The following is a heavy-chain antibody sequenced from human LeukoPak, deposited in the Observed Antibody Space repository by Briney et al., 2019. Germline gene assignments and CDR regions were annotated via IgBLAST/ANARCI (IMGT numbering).Heavy chain of an antibody. J-gene: IGHJ4*02. Sequence: GGSLRLSCAASGFTFSSYSMNWVRQAPGKGLEWVSFIYSGGSTYYADSVKGRFTISRDNSKNTLYLQMNSLRAEDTAVYYCAKAGSGQDRGYFDYWGQGTLVTVSS. CDR3: AKAGSGQDRGYFDY. CDR2: IYSGGST. D-gene: IGHD2-15*01. CDR1: GFTFSSYS. V-gene: IGHV3-53*01.